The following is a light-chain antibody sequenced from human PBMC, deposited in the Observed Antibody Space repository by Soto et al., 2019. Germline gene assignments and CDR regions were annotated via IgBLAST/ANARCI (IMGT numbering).Light chain of an antibody. CDR2: DAS. V-gene: IGKV3D-15*02. Sequence: EIVLTQSPDTLSLSPGERATLSCRASQSISTNLAWYQQKPGQAPRLLSYDASNRATGIPARCSGSGAGTDSTRTISRLEHEDFAVYYCQQYENLPITFGQGTRLEIK. CDR1: QSISTN. CDR3: QQYENLPIT. J-gene: IGKJ5*01.